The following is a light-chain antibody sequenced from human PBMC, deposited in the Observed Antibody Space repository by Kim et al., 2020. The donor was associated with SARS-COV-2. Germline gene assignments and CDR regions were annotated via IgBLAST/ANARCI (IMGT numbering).Light chain of an antibody. Sequence: VGDRVTITCQASQYISNYLNWYQQKPGKAPKLLIYDASNLETGVPSRFSGSGSGTDFTFTISSLQPEDIATYYCQQYDNLPPKLTFGGGTKVEIK. CDR3: QQYDNLPPKLT. J-gene: IGKJ4*01. V-gene: IGKV1-33*01. CDR1: QYISNY. CDR2: DAS.